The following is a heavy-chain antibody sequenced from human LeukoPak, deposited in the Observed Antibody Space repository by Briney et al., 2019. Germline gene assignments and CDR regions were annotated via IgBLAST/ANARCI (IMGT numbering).Heavy chain of an antibody. D-gene: IGHD3-22*01. J-gene: IGHJ4*02. CDR3: ARAPARYYDSSGYSYYFDY. V-gene: IGHV1-18*01. CDR2: ISAYIGNT. Sequence: ASVKVSCKASGYTFTSYGISWVRQAPGQGLEWMGWISAYIGNTNYAQKLQGRVTMTTDTSTSTAYMELRSLRSDDTAVYYCARAPARYYDSSGYSYYFDYWGQGTLVTVSS. CDR1: GYTFTSYG.